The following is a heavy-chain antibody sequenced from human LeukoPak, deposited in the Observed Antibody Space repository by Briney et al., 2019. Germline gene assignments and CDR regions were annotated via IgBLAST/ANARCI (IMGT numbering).Heavy chain of an antibody. D-gene: IGHD3-9*01. CDR1: GFTVSSNY. Sequence: GGSLRLSCAASGFTVSSNYMSWVRQAPGKGLEWVSIIYNDGGTYYADSMKGRFTISRDNSKNTLFLQMNSLRAEDTAVYFCARLYYDILTAIRNWGQGTLVTVSS. CDR2: IYNDGGT. V-gene: IGHV3-53*01. J-gene: IGHJ4*02. CDR3: ARLYYDILTAIRN.